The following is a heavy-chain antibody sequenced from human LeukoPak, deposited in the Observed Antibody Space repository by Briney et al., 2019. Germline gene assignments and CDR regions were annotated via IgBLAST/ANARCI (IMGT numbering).Heavy chain of an antibody. CDR1: GYSFTSYW. CDR3: ARRVMAAVGWFDP. J-gene: IGHJ5*02. CDR2: IYPGDSDT. Sequence: GVSLKISCRGSGYSFTSYWIGWVRQMPGKGLEWMGIIYPGDSDTRYSPSFQGQVTISADKSISTAYLQWSSLKASDTAMYYCARRVMAAVGWFDPWGQGTLVTVSS. V-gene: IGHV5-51*01. D-gene: IGHD2-21*01.